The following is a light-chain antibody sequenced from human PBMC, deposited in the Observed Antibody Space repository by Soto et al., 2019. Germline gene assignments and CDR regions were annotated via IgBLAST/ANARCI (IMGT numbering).Light chain of an antibody. Sequence: QSALTQPASVSGSPGQSITISCTGTSSDVAGYNYVSWYQQHPGKAPKIMIYDVSNRPSGVSNRFSGSKSGNTASLTISGLQAEDEADYYCSSYTSSSTPIFGGGTKLTVL. CDR1: SSDVAGYNY. CDR3: SSYTSSSTPI. CDR2: DVS. V-gene: IGLV2-14*01. J-gene: IGLJ2*01.